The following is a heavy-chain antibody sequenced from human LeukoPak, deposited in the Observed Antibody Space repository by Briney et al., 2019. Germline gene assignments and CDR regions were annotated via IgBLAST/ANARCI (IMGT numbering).Heavy chain of an antibody. Sequence: SVKVSCKASGGTFSSYAISWVRQAPGQGLEWMGGIIPIFGTANYAQKFQGRVTITADESTSTAYMELSSLRSEDTAVYYCARDRGSSSVWFDPWGQGTLVTVSS. CDR1: GGTFSSYA. D-gene: IGHD6-6*01. CDR2: IIPIFGTA. V-gene: IGHV1-69*13. CDR3: ARDRGSSSVWFDP. J-gene: IGHJ5*02.